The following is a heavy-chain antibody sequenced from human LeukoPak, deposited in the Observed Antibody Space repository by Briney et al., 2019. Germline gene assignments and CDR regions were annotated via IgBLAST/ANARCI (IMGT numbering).Heavy chain of an antibody. V-gene: IGHV3-23*01. Sequence: GGSLRLSCAASGFTFSSYAMSWVRQAPGKGLEWVSAISGSGGSTYYADSVKGRFTISRDNSKNTLYLQMNSLRAEDTAVYYCAKDHVVPAATAEYYFDYWGQGTLVTVSS. D-gene: IGHD2-2*01. CDR2: ISGSGGST. CDR3: AKDHVVPAATAEYYFDY. J-gene: IGHJ4*02. CDR1: GFTFSSYA.